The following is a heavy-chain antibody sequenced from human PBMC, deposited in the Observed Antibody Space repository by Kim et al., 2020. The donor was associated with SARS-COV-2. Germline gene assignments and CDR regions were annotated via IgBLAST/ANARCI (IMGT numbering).Heavy chain of an antibody. Sequence: GGSLRLSCAASGFTFSNVWMSWVRQAPGKGLEWVGRIKSKTDGGATDYAAPVGGRFTISRDDSKNTLYLQMNSLETEDTGVYYCTTGHGGDSGTCYAWYFDYWGQGTLVTASS. J-gene: IGHJ4*02. CDR2: IKSKTDGGAT. CDR3: TTGHGGDSGTCYAWYFDY. CDR1: GFTFSNVW. D-gene: IGHD6-13*01. V-gene: IGHV3-15*01.